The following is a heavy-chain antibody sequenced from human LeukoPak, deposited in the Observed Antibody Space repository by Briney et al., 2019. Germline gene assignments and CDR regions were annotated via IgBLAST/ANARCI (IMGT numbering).Heavy chain of an antibody. J-gene: IGHJ5*02. CDR3: ARRDSSGYYYH. CDR1: GGSISSYY. V-gene: IGHV4-59*08. Sequence: SETLSLTCTVPGGSISSYYWSWIRQPPGKGLEWIGYIYYSGSTNYNPSLKSRVTISVDTSKNQFSLKLSSVTAADTAVYYCARRDSSGYYYHWGQGTLVTVSS. D-gene: IGHD3-22*01. CDR2: IYYSGST.